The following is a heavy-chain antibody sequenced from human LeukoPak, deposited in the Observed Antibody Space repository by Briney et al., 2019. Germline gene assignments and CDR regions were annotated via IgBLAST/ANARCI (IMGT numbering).Heavy chain of an antibody. Sequence: PGGSLRLSCAASGSTFSSYGMHWVRQAPGKGLEWVAVISYDGSNKYYADSVKGRFIISRDNPKNTLYLQMNSLRAEDTAVYYCARGLEGHDAFDIWGQGTMVTVSS. J-gene: IGHJ3*02. CDR1: GSTFSSYG. V-gene: IGHV3-30*03. CDR3: ARGLEGHDAFDI. CDR2: ISYDGSNK.